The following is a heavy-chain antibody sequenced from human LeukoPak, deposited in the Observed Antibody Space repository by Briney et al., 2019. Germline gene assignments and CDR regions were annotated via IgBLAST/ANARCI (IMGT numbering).Heavy chain of an antibody. D-gene: IGHD6-19*01. V-gene: IGHV3-23*01. CDR1: GFTFNTYA. CDR2: ISGSGGST. CDR3: AKVPAVGSGWSFDY. Sequence: GGSLRLSCAASGFTFNTYAMSWVRQAPGKGLEWVSAISGSGGSTYYADSVKGRFTISRDNSKNTLYLQMNSLRAEDTAVYYCAKVPAVGSGWSFDYRGQGTLVTVSS. J-gene: IGHJ4*02.